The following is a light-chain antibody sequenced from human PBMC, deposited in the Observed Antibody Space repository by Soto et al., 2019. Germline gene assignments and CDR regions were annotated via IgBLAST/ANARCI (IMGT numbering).Light chain of an antibody. CDR2: GAS. CDR1: QSVSSSY. Sequence: EIVLTQSPGTLSLSPGERATLSCRASQSVSSSYLAWYQQKPGQAHRLLVYGASSRATCIPDRFSGSGSGTDVTLTISRREPEDFAVYYCHQDDISPLTFGGGTKVEIK. V-gene: IGKV3-20*01. J-gene: IGKJ4*01. CDR3: HQDDISPLT.